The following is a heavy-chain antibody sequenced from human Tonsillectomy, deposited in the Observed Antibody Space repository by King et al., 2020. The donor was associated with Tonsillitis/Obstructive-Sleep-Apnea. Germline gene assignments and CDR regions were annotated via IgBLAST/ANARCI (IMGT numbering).Heavy chain of an antibody. D-gene: IGHD1-20*01. CDR3: ARRGAITDYDY. Sequence: QLQESGPGLVKPSETLSLTCTVSGGSISSSSYYWGWIRQPPGKGLEWIGSIYYSGSTYSNPALKSRVTISVDTSNNQFSLKLSSVTAADTAVYYCARRGAITDYDYWGQGTLVTVSS. CDR1: GGSISSSSYY. CDR2: IYYSGST. J-gene: IGHJ4*02. V-gene: IGHV4-39*01.